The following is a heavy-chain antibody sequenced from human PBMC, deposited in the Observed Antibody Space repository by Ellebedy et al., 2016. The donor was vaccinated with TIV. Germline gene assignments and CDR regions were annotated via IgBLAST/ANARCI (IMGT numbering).Heavy chain of an antibody. J-gene: IGHJ5*02. CDR2: ISHSGRP. CDR1: RASFTCYY. Sequence: MPSETLSLTCAVYRASFTCYYWSWTRQPPGKGLEWIGEISHSGRPNSNPSLKSRVTISVDTSKNQFSLKLSSVTAADTAVYYCARGQKDTIFGVVISLNRWFDPWGQGTQVTVSS. CDR3: ARGQKDTIFGVVISLNRWFDP. V-gene: IGHV4-34*01. D-gene: IGHD3-3*01.